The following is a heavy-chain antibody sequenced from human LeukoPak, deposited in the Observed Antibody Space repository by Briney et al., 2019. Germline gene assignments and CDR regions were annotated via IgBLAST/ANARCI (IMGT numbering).Heavy chain of an antibody. CDR3: AKEYEAYCGGDCYSHFDY. Sequence: PGGSLRLSCAASGFTFSSYVMHWDRQAPGKGLEWVAAISYDGTNKNYADSVKGRFTISRDNSKNTLYLQMNSLRAEDTAVYYCAKEYEAYCGGDCYSHFDYWGQGTLVTVSS. D-gene: IGHD2-21*02. V-gene: IGHV3-30*18. CDR1: GFTFSSYV. J-gene: IGHJ4*02. CDR2: ISYDGTNK.